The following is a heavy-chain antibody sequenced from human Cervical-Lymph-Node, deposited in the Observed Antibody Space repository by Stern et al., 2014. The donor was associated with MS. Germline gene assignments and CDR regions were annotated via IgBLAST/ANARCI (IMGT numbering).Heavy chain of an antibody. V-gene: IGHV3-33*01. D-gene: IGHD6-19*01. CDR2: IWYDGSNK. J-gene: IGHJ4*02. CDR1: GFTFSSYG. Sequence: VQLVESGGGVVQPGRSLRLSCAASGFTFSSYGMHWVRQAPGKGLEWVAVIWYDGSNKYYADSVKGRFTIPRDNSKNTLYLQMNSLRAEDTAVYYCARDTHSRIAVAGPDFDYWGQGTLVTVSS. CDR3: ARDTHSRIAVAGPDFDY.